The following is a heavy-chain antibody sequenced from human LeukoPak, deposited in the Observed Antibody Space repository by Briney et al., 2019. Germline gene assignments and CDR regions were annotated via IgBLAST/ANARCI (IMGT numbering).Heavy chain of an antibody. CDR2: IYSGGAT. Sequence: GGSLRLSCAASGFTVSNNYMNWVRQAPGKGLEWVSIIYSGGATYYADFVKGRFTISRDNSKNTVYLQMNSLRAEDTAVYYCARDYYGSGSFQYDSWGQGTLVTVSS. V-gene: IGHV3-53*01. CDR3: ARDYYGSGSFQYDS. CDR1: GFTVSNNY. D-gene: IGHD3-10*01. J-gene: IGHJ4*02.